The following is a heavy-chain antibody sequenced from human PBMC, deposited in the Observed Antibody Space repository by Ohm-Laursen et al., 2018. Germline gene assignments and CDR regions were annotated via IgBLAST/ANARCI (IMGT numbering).Heavy chain of an antibody. CDR3: ATEALMAGDAFDI. V-gene: IGHV1-18*01. J-gene: IGHJ3*02. Sequence: ASVKVSCKASGYTFDSFGITWVRQAPGQGLEWMGWISPYSGQTKYALKLQGRVTMTTDTSTSTAYMDVRGLRSDDTAVYYCATEALMAGDAFDIWGQGTMVTVSS. CDR2: ISPYSGQT. CDR1: GYTFDSFG. D-gene: IGHD5-24*01.